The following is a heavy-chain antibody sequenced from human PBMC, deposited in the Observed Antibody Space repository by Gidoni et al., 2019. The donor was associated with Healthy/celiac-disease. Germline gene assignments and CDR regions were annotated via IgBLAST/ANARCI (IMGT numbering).Heavy chain of an antibody. CDR2: IDPSDSYT. CDR3: ARHFGTMVQGVITDWFDP. D-gene: IGHD3-10*01. Sequence: EVQLVQSGEEVKKPGESLRISCKGAGYSFTSYWISWVRQMPGKGLEWMGRIDPSDSYTNYSPSFQGHVTISADKSISTAYLQWSSLKASDTAMYYCARHFGTMVQGVITDWFDPWGQGTLVTVSS. V-gene: IGHV5-10-1*01. J-gene: IGHJ5*02. CDR1: GYSFTSYW.